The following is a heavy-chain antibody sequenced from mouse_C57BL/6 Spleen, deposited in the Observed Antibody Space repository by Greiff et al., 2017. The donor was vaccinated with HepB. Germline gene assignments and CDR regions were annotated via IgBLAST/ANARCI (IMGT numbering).Heavy chain of an antibody. Sequence: VKVVDSGAELVRPGASVKLSCKASGYTFTDYYINWVKQRPGQGLEWIARIYPGSGNTYYNEKFKGKATLTAEKSSSTAYMQLSSLTSEDSAVYFCARANWDVGGGFFDYWGQGTTLTVSS. J-gene: IGHJ2*01. CDR1: GYTFTDYY. CDR3: ARANWDVGGGFFDY. CDR2: IYPGSGNT. V-gene: IGHV1-76*01. D-gene: IGHD4-1*01.